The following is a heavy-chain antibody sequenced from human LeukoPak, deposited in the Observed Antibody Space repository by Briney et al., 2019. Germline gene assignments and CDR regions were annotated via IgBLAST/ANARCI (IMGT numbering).Heavy chain of an antibody. CDR3: ACGYDSTTHEY. Sequence: ASVKLSCKVSGYILTELSMHWERQAPGKGLEWMGGFDPEDGETIYAQMFQGRVTMTEDTSTDTAYMELSSLGSEDTAVYYCACGYDSTTHEYWGQGTLVTVSS. D-gene: IGHD3-22*01. V-gene: IGHV1-24*01. CDR1: GYILTELS. CDR2: FDPEDGET. J-gene: IGHJ4*02.